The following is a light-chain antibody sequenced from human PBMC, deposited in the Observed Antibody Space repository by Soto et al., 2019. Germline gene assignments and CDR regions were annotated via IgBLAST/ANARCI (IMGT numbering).Light chain of an antibody. Sequence: QSVLTQPPSLSGTPGQSVTISCSGSSSNIEGNTVHWYQHLPGTAPKLLIYIDHNRPSGIPDRFSGSKSGTSASLAISGLQSEDEADYYCSSYTGGNPSDVFGTGTKLTVL. V-gene: IGLV1-44*01. CDR3: SSYTGGNPSDV. J-gene: IGLJ1*01. CDR1: SSNIEGNT. CDR2: IDH.